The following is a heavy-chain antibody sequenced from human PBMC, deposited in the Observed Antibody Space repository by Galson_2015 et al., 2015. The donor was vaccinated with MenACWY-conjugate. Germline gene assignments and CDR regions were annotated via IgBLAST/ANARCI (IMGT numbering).Heavy chain of an antibody. D-gene: IGHD6-19*01. CDR3: TKEADSSGWSIYY. Sequence: SLRLSCAASGFTFSSYAMNWVRQAPGKGLEWVSFITGSGSSPYYADSVKGRFTISRDNSKNTLFLQMNSLRAEDAALYYCTKEADSSGWSIYYWGQGALVTVSS. V-gene: IGHV3-23*01. J-gene: IGHJ4*02. CDR2: ITGSGSSP. CDR1: GFTFSSYA.